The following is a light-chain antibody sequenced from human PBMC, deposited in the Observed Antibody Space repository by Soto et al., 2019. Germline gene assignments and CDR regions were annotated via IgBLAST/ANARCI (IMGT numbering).Light chain of an antibody. CDR1: QTVSSGY. J-gene: IGKJ2*01. Sequence: EILLTHSPVTLSLSPGEIWTLACACSQTVSSGYLAWYQQRPGLAPRLLIYDASSRATGIPDRFSGSGSGTDFSLTISRLETEDFAVYSCQQYSSSPYTFGQGTKVDIK. CDR2: DAS. CDR3: QQYSSSPYT. V-gene: IGKV3D-20*01.